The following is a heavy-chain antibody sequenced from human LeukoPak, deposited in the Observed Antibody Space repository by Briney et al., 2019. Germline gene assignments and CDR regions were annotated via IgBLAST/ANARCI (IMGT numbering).Heavy chain of an antibody. CDR2: IIPIFGTA. V-gene: IGHV1-69*01. CDR3: ARHPPAEWEPHYFDY. Sequence: GSSVRVSCKASGGTFSSYAISWVRQAPGQGLEWMGGIIPIFGTANYAQKFQGRVTITADESTSTAYMELSSLRSDDTAVYYCARHPPAEWEPHYFDYWGQGTLVTVSS. D-gene: IGHD1-26*01. J-gene: IGHJ4*02. CDR1: GGTFSSYA.